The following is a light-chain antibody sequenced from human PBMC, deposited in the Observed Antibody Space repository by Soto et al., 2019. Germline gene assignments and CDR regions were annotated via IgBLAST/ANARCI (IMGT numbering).Light chain of an antibody. CDR3: QQYGNSPWT. J-gene: IGKJ1*01. CDR1: QSVSNT. Sequence: VLTQSPGTLSLSPGERATLSCRASQSVSNTLSWYQQKPGQAPRLFIYGASSRATGIPDRFSGSGSGTDFTLTISRLEPEDFAVYHCQQYGNSPWTSGQGTKADIK. CDR2: GAS. V-gene: IGKV3-20*01.